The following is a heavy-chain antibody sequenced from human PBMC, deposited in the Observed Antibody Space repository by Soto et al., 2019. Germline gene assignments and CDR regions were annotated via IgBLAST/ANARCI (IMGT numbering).Heavy chain of an antibody. Sequence: PGGSLRLSCAASGFTFNIYAMVWVRQAPGKGLEWVSAISRYGDFTYYADSVEGRFTISRDNSKNTLYLQMNSLRAEDTALYYCAKDRYLDHDSRGYLFDNWGQGTLVTVSS. J-gene: IGHJ4*02. CDR1: GFTFNIYA. CDR3: AKDRYLDHDSRGYLFDN. V-gene: IGHV3-23*01. D-gene: IGHD3-22*01. CDR2: ISRYGDFT.